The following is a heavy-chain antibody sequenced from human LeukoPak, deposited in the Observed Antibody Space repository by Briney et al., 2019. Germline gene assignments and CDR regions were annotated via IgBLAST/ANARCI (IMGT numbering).Heavy chain of an antibody. CDR2: ISSSSSYI. D-gene: IGHD1-26*01. CDR1: GFTLSSYS. CDR3: ARVDPYSGSDPTDY. J-gene: IGHJ4*02. V-gene: IGHV3-21*01. Sequence: GGSLRLSCAASGFTLSSYSMNWVRQAPGKGLEWVSSISSSSSYIYYADSVKGRFTISRDNAKNSLYLQMNSLRAEDTAVYYCARVDPYSGSDPTDYWGQGTLVTVSS.